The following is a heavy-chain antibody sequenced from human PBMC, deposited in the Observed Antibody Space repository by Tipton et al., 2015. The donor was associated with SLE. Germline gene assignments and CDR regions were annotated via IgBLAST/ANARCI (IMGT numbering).Heavy chain of an antibody. CDR3: ARSITMIVVDAFDI. CDR2: FYPGDSDT. D-gene: IGHD3-22*01. CDR1: GYSFTTYW. Sequence: QLVQSGVEVKKPGESLKISCQGSGYSFTTYWIGWVRQMPGKGLEYMGIFYPGDSDTRYSPSFQGQVTISADKSISTAYLQWSSLKASDTAMYYCARSITMIVVDAFDIWGQGTMVTVSS. V-gene: IGHV5-51*01. J-gene: IGHJ3*02.